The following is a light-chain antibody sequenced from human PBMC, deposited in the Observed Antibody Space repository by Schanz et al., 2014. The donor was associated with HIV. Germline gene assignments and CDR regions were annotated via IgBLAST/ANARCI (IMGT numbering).Light chain of an antibody. Sequence: QSVLTQPPSASGTPGQRVTISCSGSSSNIGSNYAYWYQHLPGTAPKLLIYRNNQRPSGVPDRFSGSKSGTSASLAISGLRSEDEADYYCAAWDDSLNGMVFGGGTKLTVL. CDR1: SSNIGSNY. J-gene: IGLJ2*01. CDR3: AAWDDSLNGMV. V-gene: IGLV1-47*01. CDR2: RNN.